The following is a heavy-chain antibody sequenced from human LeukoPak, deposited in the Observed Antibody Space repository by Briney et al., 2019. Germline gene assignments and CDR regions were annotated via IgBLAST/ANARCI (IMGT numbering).Heavy chain of an antibody. CDR2: IIPIFGTA. V-gene: IGHV1-69*13. D-gene: IGHD2-2*01. Sequence: SVKVSCKASGGTFSSYAISWVRQAPGQGLDWMGWIIPIFGTANYAQKFQGRVTITADESTSTAYMELSSLRSEDTAVYYCARESRTPSAVVPAAMGYWGQGTLVTVSS. J-gene: IGHJ4*02. CDR3: ARESRTPSAVVPAAMGY. CDR1: GGTFSSYA.